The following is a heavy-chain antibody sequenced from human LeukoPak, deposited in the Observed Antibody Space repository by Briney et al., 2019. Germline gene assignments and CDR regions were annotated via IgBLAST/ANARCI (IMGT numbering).Heavy chain of an antibody. D-gene: IGHD5-12*01. CDR2: IWYDGSNQ. CDR3: ARSYGWLPGGM. V-gene: IGHV3-33*03. Sequence: PGTSLRLSCEASGISFNNYGMHWVRQAPGKGLEWVAMIWYDGSNQHYADSVKGRFTISRDNSKKSLYLQMNSLRAEDTAVYYCARSYGWLPGGMWGEGTLVTVSS. J-gene: IGHJ4*02. CDR1: GISFNNYG.